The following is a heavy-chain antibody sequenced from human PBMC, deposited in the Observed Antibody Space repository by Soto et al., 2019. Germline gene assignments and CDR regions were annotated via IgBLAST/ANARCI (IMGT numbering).Heavy chain of an antibody. Sequence: SQTLSLTCAISGDSVSSNSAAWNWIRQSPSRGLEWLGRTYYRSKWYNDYAVSVKSRITINPDTSKNQFSLQLNSVTPEDMAVYYCARVVHDYVWGSYRDYYYGMDVWGQGTTVTVSS. CDR2: TYYRSKWYN. D-gene: IGHD3-16*02. CDR1: GDSVSSNSAA. CDR3: ARVVHDYVWGSYRDYYYGMDV. V-gene: IGHV6-1*01. J-gene: IGHJ6*02.